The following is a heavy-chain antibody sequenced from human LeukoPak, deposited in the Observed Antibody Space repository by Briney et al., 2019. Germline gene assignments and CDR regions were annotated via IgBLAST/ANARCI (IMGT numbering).Heavy chain of an antibody. CDR2: IYYSGST. V-gene: IGHV4-39*01. D-gene: IGHD1-20*01. J-gene: IGHJ3*02. Sequence: PSETLSLTCTVSGGSISSSSNYWGWIRQPPGEGLEWIGSIYYSGSTYYNPSLKSRVTISVDTSKNQFSLKLSSVTAADTAVYFCARRTPSNWNAGHAFDIWGQGTMVTVSS. CDR3: ARRTPSNWNAGHAFDI. CDR1: GGSISSSSNY.